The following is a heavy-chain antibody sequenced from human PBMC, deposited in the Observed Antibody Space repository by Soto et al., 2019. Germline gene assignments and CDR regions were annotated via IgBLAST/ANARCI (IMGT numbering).Heavy chain of an antibody. D-gene: IGHD4-17*01. CDR1: GFTFSSYD. CDR3: AREPYGGNSGAFDI. V-gene: IGHV3-13*04. Sequence: EVQLVESGGGLVQPGGSLRLSCAASGFTFSSYDMHWVRQATGKGLEWVSAIGTAGDTYYPGSVKGRFTISRENAXNSLYLQMNSLRAGDTAVYYCAREPYGGNSGAFDIWGQGTMVTVSS. CDR2: IGTAGDT. J-gene: IGHJ3*02.